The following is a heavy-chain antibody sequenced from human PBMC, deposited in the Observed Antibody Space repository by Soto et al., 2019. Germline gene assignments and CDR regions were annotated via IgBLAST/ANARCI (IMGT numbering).Heavy chain of an antibody. J-gene: IGHJ4*02. CDR1: GFTFSSYS. CDR2: ISSSSSYI. Sequence: GGSLRLSCAASGFTFSSYSMNWVRQAPGKGLEWVSSISSSSSYIYYADSVKGRFTISRDNAKNSLYLQMNSLRAEDTAVYYCARVSAPLYGSGSLHYWGQGTLVTVSS. CDR3: ARVSAPLYGSGSLHY. D-gene: IGHD3-10*01. V-gene: IGHV3-21*01.